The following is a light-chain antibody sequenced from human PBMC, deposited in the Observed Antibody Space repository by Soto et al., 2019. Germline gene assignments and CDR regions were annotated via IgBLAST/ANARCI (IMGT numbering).Light chain of an antibody. CDR1: QSVSSSY. J-gene: IGKJ5*01. CDR3: QQYGSSPIT. CDR2: GAS. Sequence: EIVLTQSPGPLSLSPGERATLSCRASQSVSSSYLAWYQQKPGQAPRLIIYGASTRATGIPARFSGSGSGTDFSLTISRLEPEDVAVYYCQQYGSSPITFGQGTRLEIK. V-gene: IGKV3-20*01.